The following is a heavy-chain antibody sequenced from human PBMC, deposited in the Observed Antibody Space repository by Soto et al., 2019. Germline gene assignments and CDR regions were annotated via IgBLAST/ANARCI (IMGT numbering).Heavy chain of an antibody. CDR2: INPTTGAT. CDR1: GYTFTAQY. CDR3: AKGDSSWVSWFDP. D-gene: IGHD6-19*01. J-gene: IGHJ5*02. Sequence: VNVSCKASGYTFTAQYLHWVRKAPGEGLEWMGWINPTTGATRYAQKFQGRVTMTRDTSMSTAYLEVRSLRPDDTAVYYCAKGDSSWVSWFDPWGQGTLVTVSS. V-gene: IGHV1-2*02.